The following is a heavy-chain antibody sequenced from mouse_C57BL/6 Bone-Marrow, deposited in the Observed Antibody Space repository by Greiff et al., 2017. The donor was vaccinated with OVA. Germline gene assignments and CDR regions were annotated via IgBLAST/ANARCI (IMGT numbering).Heavy chain of an antibody. J-gene: IGHJ1*03. D-gene: IGHD1-1*01. V-gene: IGHV1-80*01. CDR3: ASGGGSPCYWYFDV. Sequence: VQLQQSGAELVKPGASVKISCKASGYAFSSYWMNWVKQRPGKGLEWIGQIYPGDGDTNYNGKFKGKATLTADKSSSTAYMQLSSLTSEDSAVYFCASGGGSPCYWYFDVWGTGTTVTVSS. CDR1: GYAFSSYW. CDR2: IYPGDGDT.